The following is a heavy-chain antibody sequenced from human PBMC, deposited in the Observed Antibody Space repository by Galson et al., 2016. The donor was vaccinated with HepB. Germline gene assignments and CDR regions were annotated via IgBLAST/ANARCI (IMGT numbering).Heavy chain of an antibody. CDR2: INQDGSEK. V-gene: IGHV3-7*03. D-gene: IGHD3-16*02. CDR3: ARDAGYHQIDY. J-gene: IGHJ4*02. Sequence: SLRLSCAASGFMFSTYWMTWVRQAPGKGLEWVANINQDGSEKYHVDSVKGRFTISKDNGKNSLFLQLNSLRAEDTAVYYCARDAGYHQIDYWGQGTLFTVSS. CDR1: GFMFSTYW.